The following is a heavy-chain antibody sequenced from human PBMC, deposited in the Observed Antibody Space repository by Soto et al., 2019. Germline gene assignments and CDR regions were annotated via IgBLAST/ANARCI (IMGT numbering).Heavy chain of an antibody. J-gene: IGHJ4*02. V-gene: IGHV4-31*03. CDR1: GGSISSGGYY. CDR2: IYYSGST. D-gene: IGHD2-2*01. CDR3: ARGRSSTRPYPIGY. Sequence: QVQLQESGPGLVKPSQTLSLTCTVSGGSISSGGYYWSWIRQHPGKGLEWIGYIYYSGSTYYNPSIKRRVTISSDPSKNQCPLKLSSVTAADTAVYYCARGRSSTRPYPIGYWGQGTLVTVSS.